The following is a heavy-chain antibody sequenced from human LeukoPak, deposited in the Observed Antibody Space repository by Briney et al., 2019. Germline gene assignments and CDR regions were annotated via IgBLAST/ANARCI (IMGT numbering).Heavy chain of an antibody. V-gene: IGHV3-30-3*01. J-gene: IGHJ2*01. CDR1: GFTFSSYA. CDR2: ISYDGSNK. Sequence: GRSLRLSCAASGFTFSSYAMHWVRQAPGKGLEWVAVISYDGSNKYYADSVKGRFTISRDNSKNTLYLQMNSLRAEDTAVYYCARAPPDYDPGYFDLWGRGTLVTVSS. D-gene: IGHD3-3*01. CDR3: ARAPPDYDPGYFDL.